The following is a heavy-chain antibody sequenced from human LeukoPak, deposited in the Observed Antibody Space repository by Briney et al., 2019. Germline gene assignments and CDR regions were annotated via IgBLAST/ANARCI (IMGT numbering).Heavy chain of an antibody. J-gene: IGHJ4*02. D-gene: IGHD4-17*01. Sequence: PGASLRLSCAASGFTFNNYAMNWVCQAPGKGLEWVSVITSSGSTYYADSVKGRFTISRDNSKNTLYLQMNSLRAEDTAMYYCAKDLYGDYDFDCWGRGTLVTVSS. CDR3: AKDLYGDYDFDC. CDR2: ITSSGST. CDR1: GFTFNNYA. V-gene: IGHV3-23*01.